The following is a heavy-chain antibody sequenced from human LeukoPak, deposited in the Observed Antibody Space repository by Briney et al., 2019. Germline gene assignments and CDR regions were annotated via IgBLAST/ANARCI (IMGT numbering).Heavy chain of an antibody. Sequence: ASVKVSCKASGYTFIGYYMHWVRQAPGQGLEWMGIINPSGGATSYAQKFQGRVTMTRDTSTSTVYMELSSLRSEDTAVYYCAREGYDSSGTKEGFDYWGQGTLVTVFS. J-gene: IGHJ4*02. CDR2: INPSGGAT. D-gene: IGHD3-22*01. CDR1: GYTFIGYY. CDR3: AREGYDSSGTKEGFDY. V-gene: IGHV1-46*01.